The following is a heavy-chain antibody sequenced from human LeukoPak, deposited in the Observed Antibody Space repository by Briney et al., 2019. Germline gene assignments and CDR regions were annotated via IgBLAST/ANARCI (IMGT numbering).Heavy chain of an antibody. J-gene: IGHJ4*02. CDR2: IYYSGST. CDR1: GGSITSYY. CDR3: ARYTGSHFDF. V-gene: IGHV4-59*01. Sequence: PSETLSLTCSVSGGSITSYYWSWLRQPPGKGLEWIGFIYYSGSTNYNPSLKSRVTISVDTSKNQFSLKLSSVTAADTAVYYCARYTGSHFDFWGQGTLVTVSS. D-gene: IGHD1-26*01.